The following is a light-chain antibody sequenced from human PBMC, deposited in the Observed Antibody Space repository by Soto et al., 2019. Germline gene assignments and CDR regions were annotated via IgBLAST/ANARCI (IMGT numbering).Light chain of an antibody. CDR1: QRVSSY. CDR2: DAS. V-gene: IGKV3-11*01. J-gene: IGKJ4*01. CDR3: QQRINWPLT. Sequence: PGERATLSCRTGQRVSSYLAWYQQKPGQAPRLLIYDASNRATGIPARFSGSGSGTDFTLTISSLEPEDFAIYYCQQRINWPLTFGGGTKVEIK.